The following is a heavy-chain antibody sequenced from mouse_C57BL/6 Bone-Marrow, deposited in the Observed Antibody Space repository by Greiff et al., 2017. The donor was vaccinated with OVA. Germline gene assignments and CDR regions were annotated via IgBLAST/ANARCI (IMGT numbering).Heavy chain of an antibody. CDR3: AREYYSNYGGYFDV. CDR1: GFTFSDFY. Sequence: DVMLVESGGGLVQSGRSLRLSCATSGFTFSDFYMEWVRQAPGKGLEWIAASRNKANDYTTEYSASVKGRFIVSRDTSQSILYLQMNALRAEDTAIYYGAREYYSNYGGYFDVWGTGTTVTVSS. D-gene: IGHD2-5*01. CDR2: SRNKANDYTT. V-gene: IGHV7-1*01. J-gene: IGHJ1*03.